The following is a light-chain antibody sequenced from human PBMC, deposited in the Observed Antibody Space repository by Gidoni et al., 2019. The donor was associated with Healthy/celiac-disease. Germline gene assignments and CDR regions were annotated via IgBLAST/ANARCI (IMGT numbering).Light chain of an antibody. J-gene: IGKJ2*03. CDR3: QQYGSSPYS. CDR1: QSVSSSY. Sequence: EIALTQSPGTLSLSPGERATLSCRASQSVSSSYLAWYQQKPGQAPRLLIYGASSRATGFPDRFSGSGSGTDFTLTISRLDPEDFAVYYCQQYGSSPYSFGQGTKLEIK. CDR2: GAS. V-gene: IGKV3-20*01.